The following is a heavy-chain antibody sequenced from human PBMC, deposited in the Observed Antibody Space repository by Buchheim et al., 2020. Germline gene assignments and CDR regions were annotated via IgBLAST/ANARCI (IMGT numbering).Heavy chain of an antibody. CDR2: ISSGSSII. J-gene: IGHJ4*02. Sequence: EVQLVESGGGLVQPGGSLRLSCAASGFTFNTYSMNWVRQAPGKGLEWVSYISSGSSIIYYADSVKGRFTISRDNAKNSLSLQMNSLRAEDTAVYYCARGNSGNYVDYWGQGTL. CDR3: ARGNSGNYVDY. CDR1: GFTFNTYS. V-gene: IGHV3-48*04. D-gene: IGHD1-26*01.